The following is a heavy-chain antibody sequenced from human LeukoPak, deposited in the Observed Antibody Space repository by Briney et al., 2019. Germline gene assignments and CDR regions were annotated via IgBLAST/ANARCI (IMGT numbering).Heavy chain of an antibody. V-gene: IGHV4-38-2*02. Sequence: PSETLSLTCAVSGYSISRGYYWGWLRQPPGKGVGGIGSIYHSWSTYYNPSLKSRVTISVDTSKNQFSLKLSSVTAADTAVYYCARDPTAEYYFDYWGQGTLVTVSS. CDR3: ARDPTAEYYFDY. CDR2: IYHSWST. D-gene: IGHD4-17*01. J-gene: IGHJ4*02. CDR1: GYSISRGYY.